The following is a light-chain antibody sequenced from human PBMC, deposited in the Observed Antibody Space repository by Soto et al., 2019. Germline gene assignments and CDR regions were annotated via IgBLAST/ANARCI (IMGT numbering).Light chain of an antibody. CDR1: SSNVGRYNY. V-gene: IGLV2-14*01. J-gene: IGLJ3*02. CDR2: EVS. CDR3: TPYTSSTTWV. Sequence: QSVLTKHACVSGSPGQSSTISCTGTSSNVGRYNYVSWYQQHPGKAPKLMIYEVSNRPSGVSNRFSASKSGNTASLTISGLQAEDEADYYCTPYTSSTTWVFGGGTKLTVL.